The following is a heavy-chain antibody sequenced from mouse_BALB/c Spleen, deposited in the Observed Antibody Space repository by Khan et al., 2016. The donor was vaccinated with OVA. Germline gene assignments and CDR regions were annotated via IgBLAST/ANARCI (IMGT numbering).Heavy chain of an antibody. Sequence: EVELVESGGGLVQPGGSLKLSCATSGFTFSDYFMYWVRQTPEKRLEWVAYISNGGGSTYYPDTVKGRFSICRDHAKNTLHLQMRRLKSEVSAMYYCASGTSVGPFDFWSHGTTLPLSS. D-gene: IGHD1-1*01. CDR1: GFTFSDYF. J-gene: IGHJ2*01. V-gene: IGHV5-12*02. CDR2: ISNGGGST. CDR3: ASGTSVGPFDF.